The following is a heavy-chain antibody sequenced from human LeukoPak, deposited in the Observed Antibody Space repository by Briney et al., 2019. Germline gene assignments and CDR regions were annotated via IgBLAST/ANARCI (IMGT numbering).Heavy chain of an antibody. CDR2: INASGST. D-gene: IGHD5-12*01. CDR3: ARATRGYSGLEIDY. CDR1: GGSISSGY. Sequence: SETLSLTCTVSGGSISSGYWTWIRQPAGKGLEWIGRINASGSTRHNPSLKSRVTMSVDTPKNQFSLKLSSVTAADTAVYYCARATRGYSGLEIDYWGQGTLVTVSS. J-gene: IGHJ4*02. V-gene: IGHV4-4*07.